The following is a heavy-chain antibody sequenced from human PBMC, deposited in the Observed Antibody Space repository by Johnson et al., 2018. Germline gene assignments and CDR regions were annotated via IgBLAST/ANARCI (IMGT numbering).Heavy chain of an antibody. D-gene: IGHD1-20*01. Sequence: VQLVESGGGLVKPGGSLRLSCAASGFTFSSYSMNWVRQAPGKGLEWVSSISSSSSYIYYADSVKGRFTISRDNARNSLYLQMNSLRAEDTAVYYCARPSTPIYLELFHSWGQGTMVTVSS. J-gene: IGHJ3*02. V-gene: IGHV3-21*01. CDR1: GFTFSSYS. CDR3: ARPSTPIYLELFHS. CDR2: ISSSSSYI.